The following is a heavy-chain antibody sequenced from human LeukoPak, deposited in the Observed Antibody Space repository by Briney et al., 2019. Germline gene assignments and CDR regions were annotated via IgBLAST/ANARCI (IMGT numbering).Heavy chain of an antibody. V-gene: IGHV4-34*01. D-gene: IGHD3-10*01. J-gene: IGHJ4*02. Sequence: SETLSLTCAVYGGSFSGYYWSWIRQPPGKGLEWIGEIYHSGSTNYNPSLKSRVTISVDTSKNQFSLKLSSVTAADTAVYYCARAYGRLLWFGGYYFDYWGQGTLVTVSS. CDR3: ARAYGRLLWFGGYYFDY. CDR1: GGSFSGYY. CDR2: IYHSGST.